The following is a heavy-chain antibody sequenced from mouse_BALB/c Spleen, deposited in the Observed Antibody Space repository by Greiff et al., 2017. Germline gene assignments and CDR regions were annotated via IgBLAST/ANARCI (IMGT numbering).Heavy chain of an antibody. Sequence: EVHLVESGGGLVQPGGSRKLSCAASGFTFSSFGMHWVRQAPEKGLEWVAYISSGSSTIYYADTVKGRFTISRDNPKNTLFLQMTSLRSEDTAMYYCARGLYCKYAMDYWGQGTSVTVSS. D-gene: IGHD1-1*01. CDR3: ARGLYCKYAMDY. CDR2: ISSGSSTI. V-gene: IGHV5-17*02. J-gene: IGHJ4*01. CDR1: GFTFSSFG.